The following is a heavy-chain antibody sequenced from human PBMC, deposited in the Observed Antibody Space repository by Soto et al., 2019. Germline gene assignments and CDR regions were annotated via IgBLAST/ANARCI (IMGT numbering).Heavy chain of an antibody. CDR1: GFTVSSNS. CDR3: ARDRVESGYPEYFQH. Sequence: EVQLVESGGGLIQPGGSLRLSCAASGFTVSSNSMSWVRQAPGKGLEWVSVIYSGGSTYYADSVKSRFTISRDNSKNTLYLQMNRLRADDTAVYYCARDRVESGYPEYFQHWGQGTRVTVSS. CDR2: IYSGGST. V-gene: IGHV3-53*01. D-gene: IGHD3-22*01. J-gene: IGHJ1*01.